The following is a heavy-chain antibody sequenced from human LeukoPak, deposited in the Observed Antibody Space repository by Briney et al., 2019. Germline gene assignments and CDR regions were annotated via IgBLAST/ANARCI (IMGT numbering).Heavy chain of an antibody. J-gene: IGHJ4*02. CDR1: GFTFSSYA. CDR3: AKQSAGVTTGYFDY. Sequence: GGSLRLSCAASGFTFSSYATSWVRQAPGKGLEWASAISDSAGSTYYADSVKGRFTISRDNSKNTLYLQMNSLRAEDTAVYYCAKQSAGVTTGYFDYWGQGTLVTVSS. D-gene: IGHD1-26*01. CDR2: ISDSAGST. V-gene: IGHV3-23*01.